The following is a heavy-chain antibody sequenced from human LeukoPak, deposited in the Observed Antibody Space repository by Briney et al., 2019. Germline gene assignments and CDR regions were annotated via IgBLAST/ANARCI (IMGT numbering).Heavy chain of an antibody. V-gene: IGHV3-7*01. J-gene: IGHJ4*02. CDR3: ARDWMAVAVAGTGIDY. Sequence: TGGSLRLSCAASGFTFSSYWMSWVRQAPGKGLEWVANIKEDGSEKYYVASVKGRFTISRDNAKNSLYLQMNSLRAEDTAVYYCARDWMAVAVAGTGIDYWGQGTLVTVSS. D-gene: IGHD6-19*01. CDR2: IKEDGSEK. CDR1: GFTFSSYW.